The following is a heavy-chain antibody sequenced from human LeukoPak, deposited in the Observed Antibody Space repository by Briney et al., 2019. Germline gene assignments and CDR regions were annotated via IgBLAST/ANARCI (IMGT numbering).Heavy chain of an antibody. D-gene: IGHD1-26*01. Sequence: GGSLSLSCAASGFPFINYGMSWVRPAPGKGLEWVSVISGSGENTYYADSVKGRFTISRDNAKNSLYLQMNSLRAEDAAVYYCARDKIVGATYFDYWGQGTLVTVSS. J-gene: IGHJ4*02. CDR3: ARDKIVGATYFDY. V-gene: IGHV3-23*01. CDR2: ISGSGENT. CDR1: GFPFINYG.